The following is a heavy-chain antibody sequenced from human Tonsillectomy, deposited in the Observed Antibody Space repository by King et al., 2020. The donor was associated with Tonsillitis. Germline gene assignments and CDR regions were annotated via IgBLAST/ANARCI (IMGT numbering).Heavy chain of an antibody. J-gene: IGHJ3*02. D-gene: IGHD5-24*01. V-gene: IGHV5-51*01. CDR1: GYNFSNYW. Sequence: QLVQSGAEAKKPGESLKISCKGSGYNFSNYWIGWVRQMPGKGLESMGIIYPGDYETRDSPYFQGLVTISDDESINIAYLQWSSLKDSDSAMYYCARHDRDGYNWDAFDIWGHGPLVTVSS. CDR2: IYPGDYET. CDR3: ARHDRDGYNWDAFDI.